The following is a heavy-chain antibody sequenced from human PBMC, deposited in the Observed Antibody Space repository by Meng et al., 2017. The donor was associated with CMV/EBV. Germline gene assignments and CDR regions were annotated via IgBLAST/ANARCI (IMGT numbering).Heavy chain of an antibody. Sequence: SETLSLTCTVSGGSISSYYWSWIRQPPGKGLEWIGYIYYSGSTNYNPSLKSRVTISVDTSKNQFSLKLSSVTAADTAVYYCARDPNLWSGMDAWDQGTTVTVSS. D-gene: IGHD3-10*01. CDR2: IYYSGST. CDR3: ARDPNLWSGMDA. CDR1: GGSISSYY. J-gene: IGHJ6*02. V-gene: IGHV4-59*01.